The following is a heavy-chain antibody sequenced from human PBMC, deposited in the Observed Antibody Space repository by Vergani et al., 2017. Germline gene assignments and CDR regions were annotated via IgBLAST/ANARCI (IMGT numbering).Heavy chain of an antibody. CDR3: ARDAPASYYYYGMDV. CDR2: IYHSGST. CDR1: GYSISSGYY. V-gene: IGHV4-38-2*02. Sequence: QVQLQQWGAGLLKPSETLSLTCAVSGYSISSGYYWGWIRQPPGKGLEWIGSIYHSGSTYYNPSLKSRVTISVDTSKNQFSLKLSSVTAADTAVYYCARDAPASYYYYGMDVWGQGTTVTVSS. J-gene: IGHJ6*02. D-gene: IGHD2-2*01.